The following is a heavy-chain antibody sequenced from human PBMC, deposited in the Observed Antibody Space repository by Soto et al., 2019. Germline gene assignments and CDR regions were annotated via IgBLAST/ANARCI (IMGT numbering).Heavy chain of an antibody. V-gene: IGHV2-5*01. CDR2: IYWSGDE. D-gene: IGHD6-6*01. CDR1: GFSLTTSGVG. Sequence: QGTLKESGPPLVNPTQTLTLTCSFSGFSLTTSGVGVGWIRQSPGKALEWLALIYWSGDEHYRPSLKSRLSIFKDTSKNHVVLIMTDMDPVDTATYYCARGLATLPVFAFDIWGQGTMVTVSS. J-gene: IGHJ3*02. CDR3: ARGLATLPVFAFDI.